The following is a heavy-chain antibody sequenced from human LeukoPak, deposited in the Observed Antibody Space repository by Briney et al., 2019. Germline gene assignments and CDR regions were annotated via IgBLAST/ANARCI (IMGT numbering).Heavy chain of an antibody. CDR1: GFTFDDYG. D-gene: IGHD2-2*01. J-gene: IGHJ6*03. V-gene: IGHV3-20*04. Sequence: GGSLRLSCAASGFTFDDYGMSWVRQAPGKGLEWVSGINWNGGSTGYADSVKGRFTISRDNAKNSLYLQMNSLRAEDTALYYCARGRNCSSTSCYYLYYYYMDVWGKGTPVTVSS. CDR3: ARGRNCSSTSCYYLYYYYMDV. CDR2: INWNGGST.